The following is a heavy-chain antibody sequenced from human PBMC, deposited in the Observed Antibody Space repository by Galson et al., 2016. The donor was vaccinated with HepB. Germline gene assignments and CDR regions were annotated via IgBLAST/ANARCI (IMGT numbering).Heavy chain of an antibody. Sequence: SLRLSCAASGFSFSKYSMNWVRQAPGKGLEWVSYLSSTTSTIYYADSVKGRFTISRDNAKNSLYLQMNSLRAEDTAVYYCARDEFVGDSPPFDSWGQGTLVTVSS. CDR2: LSSTTSTI. CDR1: GFSFSKYS. J-gene: IGHJ4*02. V-gene: IGHV3-48*04. CDR3: ARDEFVGDSPPFDS. D-gene: IGHD2-15*01.